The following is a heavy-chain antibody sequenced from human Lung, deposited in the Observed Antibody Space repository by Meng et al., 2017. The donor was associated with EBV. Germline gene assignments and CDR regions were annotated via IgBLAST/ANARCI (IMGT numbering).Heavy chain of an antibody. Sequence: QGQLCQCGVEGKKPGAPGKVSCKAPGYTITDYYLHWARQAPGQGREWMGRISPNSGDTNYAQNFQGRVTMTRDTSTSTVHMEVSSLRSADTAVYYCARASRVLGGFDYWGQGTLVTVSS. CDR1: GYTITDYY. D-gene: IGHD3-16*01. J-gene: IGHJ4*02. CDR2: ISPNSGDT. V-gene: IGHV1-2*06. CDR3: ARASRVLGGFDY.